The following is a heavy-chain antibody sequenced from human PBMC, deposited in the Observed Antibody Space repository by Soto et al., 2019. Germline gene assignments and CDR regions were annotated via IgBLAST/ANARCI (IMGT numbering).Heavy chain of an antibody. J-gene: IGHJ4*02. V-gene: IGHV3-72*01. CDR2: TRNKANSYTT. Sequence: GGSLRLSCAASGFSFSAHYMDWVRQAPGKGLEWVARTRNKANSYTTEYAASVKGRFTISRDDSKNSLYLQMYSLKTEDTAVYYCVRASISATPYYFDYWGQGAQVTVSS. CDR1: GFSFSAHY. D-gene: IGHD1-20*01. CDR3: VRASISATPYYFDY.